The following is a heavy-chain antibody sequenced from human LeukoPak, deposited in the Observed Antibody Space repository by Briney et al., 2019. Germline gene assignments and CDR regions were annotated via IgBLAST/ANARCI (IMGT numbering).Heavy chain of an antibody. J-gene: IGHJ4*02. CDR3: ARVYYDSSYYFDY. CDR2: IYKSGST. D-gene: IGHD3-22*01. CDR1: GGSISSYY. Sequence: SGTLSLTCGVSGGSISSYYWSWIRQPPGKGLEWIGYIYKSGSTNYNPSLKSRVTISVDTSKNQFSLKLRSVTAADTAVYYCARVYYDSSYYFDYWGQGTLVTVSS. V-gene: IGHV4-59*01.